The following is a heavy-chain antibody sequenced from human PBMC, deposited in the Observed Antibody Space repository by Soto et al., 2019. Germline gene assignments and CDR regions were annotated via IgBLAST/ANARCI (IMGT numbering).Heavy chain of an antibody. V-gene: IGHV3-30*04. D-gene: IGHD2-2*01. CDR3: AKVVVAAAMINYYYGMDV. Sequence: QVQLVESGGGVVQPGGSLRLSCAASGFSFSGYAMHWVRQPPGKGLEWVAVTSWDGNNKYYADSVKGRFTISRDNAKNTLSLQMNSLRAEDMAVYYCAKVVVAAAMINYYYGMDVWGHGTTVTVSS. J-gene: IGHJ6*02. CDR2: TSWDGNNK. CDR1: GFSFSGYA.